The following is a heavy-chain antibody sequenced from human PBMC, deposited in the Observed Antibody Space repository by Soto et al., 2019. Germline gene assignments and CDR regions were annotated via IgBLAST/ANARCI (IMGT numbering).Heavy chain of an antibody. D-gene: IGHD2-21*02. CDR1: GFTFSSYG. Sequence: QVQLVESGGGVVQPGRSLRLSCAASGFTFSSYGMHWVRQAPGKGLEWVAVISYDGSNKYYADSVKGRFTISRDNSKNTLYLQMNSLRAEDTAVYYCAKDGEGGYCGGACDSSWGQGTLVTVSS. J-gene: IGHJ4*02. CDR3: AKDGEGGYCGGACDSS. V-gene: IGHV3-30*18. CDR2: ISYDGSNK.